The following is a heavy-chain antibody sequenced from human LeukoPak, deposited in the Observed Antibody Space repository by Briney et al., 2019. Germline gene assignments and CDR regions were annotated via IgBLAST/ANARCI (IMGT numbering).Heavy chain of an antibody. CDR3: TTIKRGNIFGYFDF. V-gene: IGHV4-59*11. J-gene: IGHJ4*02. Sequence: SETLSLTCTESGGSMTTHHWNWIRQTPGKGLEWIGYVFDSGRTKENPSLKSRVTLSADTSKNQLSLRLSSVTAADTAVYYCTTIKRGNIFGYFDFWGQEILVTVYS. CDR2: VFDSGRT. D-gene: IGHD5-18*01. CDR1: GGSMTTHH.